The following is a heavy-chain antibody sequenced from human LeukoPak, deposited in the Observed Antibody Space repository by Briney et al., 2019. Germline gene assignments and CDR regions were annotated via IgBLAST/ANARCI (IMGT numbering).Heavy chain of an antibody. Sequence: SVKVSCKASGGTFSSYTISWVRQAPGQGLEWMGGIIPIFGTANYAQKFQGRVTITTDESTSTAYMELSSLRSEDTAVYYCASHTNPGDYGWGQGTLVTVSS. D-gene: IGHD4-17*01. J-gene: IGHJ4*02. CDR2: IIPIFGTA. CDR1: GGTFSSYT. CDR3: ASHTNPGDYG. V-gene: IGHV1-69*05.